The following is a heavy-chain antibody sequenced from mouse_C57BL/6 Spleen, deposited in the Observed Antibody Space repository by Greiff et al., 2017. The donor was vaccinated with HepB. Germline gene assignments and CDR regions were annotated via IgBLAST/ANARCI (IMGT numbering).Heavy chain of an antibody. D-gene: IGHD2-4*01. CDR3: ARYDYDWYFDV. Sequence: DVKLVESGPGLVKPSQSLSLTCSVTGYSITSGYYWNWIRQFPGNKLEWMGYISYDGSNNYNPSLKNRISITRDTSKNQFFLKLNSVTTEDTATYYCARYDYDWYFDVWGTGTTVTVSS. V-gene: IGHV3-6*01. J-gene: IGHJ1*03. CDR2: ISYDGSN. CDR1: GYSITSGYY.